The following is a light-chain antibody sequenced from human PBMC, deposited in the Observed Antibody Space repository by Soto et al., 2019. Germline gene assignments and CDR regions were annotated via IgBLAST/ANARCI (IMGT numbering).Light chain of an antibody. CDR3: QQYNKWPLT. J-gene: IGKJ1*01. V-gene: IGKV3-15*01. CDR2: GAS. Sequence: EIVLTQSPGTLSLSPGERATLSCRASQSVNTNSLVWYQQTPGQAPRLLIYGASTRATGIPVRFSGSASGTEFTLTISSLQSEDFTVYYCQQYNKWPLTFGQGTKVDIK. CDR1: QSVNTN.